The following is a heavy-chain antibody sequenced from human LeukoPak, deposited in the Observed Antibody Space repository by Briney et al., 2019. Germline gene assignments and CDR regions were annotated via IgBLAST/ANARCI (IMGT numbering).Heavy chain of an antibody. CDR1: GGSISSYY. V-gene: IGHV4-4*07. D-gene: IGHD3-10*01. CDR2: IYTSGST. Sequence: PSETLSLTCTVSGGSISSYYWSWIRQPAGKGLEWIGRIYTSGSTNYNPSLKSRVTMSVDTSKNQFSLKLSSVTAADTAVYYCARAGVWFGTSWVYYYGMDVWGQGTTVTVSS. CDR3: ARAGVWFGTSWVYYYGMDV. J-gene: IGHJ6*02.